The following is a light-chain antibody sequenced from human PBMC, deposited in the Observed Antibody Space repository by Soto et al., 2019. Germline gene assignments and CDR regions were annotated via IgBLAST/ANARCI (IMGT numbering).Light chain of an antibody. CDR3: QSYDSSNHVV. CDR1: TGSIDTNY. V-gene: IGLV6-57*04. J-gene: IGLJ2*01. CDR2: EDN. Sequence: NFMLTQPHSVSESPGKTATISCTRSTGSIDTNYVQWYQQRPGSAPTTVICEDNQRPSGVPDRFSGSIDSSSNSASLTISGLKTDDEADYYCQSYDSSNHVVFGGGTKLTVL.